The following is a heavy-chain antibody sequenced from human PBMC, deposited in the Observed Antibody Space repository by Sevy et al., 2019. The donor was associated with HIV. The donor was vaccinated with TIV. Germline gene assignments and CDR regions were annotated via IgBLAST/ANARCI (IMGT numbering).Heavy chain of an antibody. Sequence: GSLRLSCAASGFTCSSFAMHWVRQAPGKGLEWVAVISYDGSSTYYPDSVKGRFTISRDNAKNTLYLQMNRLRPEDTAVYFCAILGVDCVSTNCYGMRSLSFDFWGQGTLVTVSS. D-gene: IGHD2-2*01. CDR1: GFTCSSFA. CDR2: ISYDGSST. CDR3: AILGVDCVSTNCYGMRSLSFDF. J-gene: IGHJ4*02. V-gene: IGHV3-30-3*01.